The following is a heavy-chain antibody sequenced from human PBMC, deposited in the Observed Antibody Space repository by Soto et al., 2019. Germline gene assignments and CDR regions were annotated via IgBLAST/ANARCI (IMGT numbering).Heavy chain of an antibody. Sequence: EVQLVESGGDLVQRGGSLRLSCAASGLPFSSYWMHWVRHTPGKGLDWVARISGGGVTTYYADSVTGRFTVSRDNAKNTLSLQISGLRAEDTAVYYCAREYYGLLTGYYTDYWGQGTLVSVSS. CDR3: AREYYGLLTGYYTDY. D-gene: IGHD3-9*01. CDR1: GLPFSSYW. V-gene: IGHV3-74*01. CDR2: ISGGGVTT. J-gene: IGHJ4*02.